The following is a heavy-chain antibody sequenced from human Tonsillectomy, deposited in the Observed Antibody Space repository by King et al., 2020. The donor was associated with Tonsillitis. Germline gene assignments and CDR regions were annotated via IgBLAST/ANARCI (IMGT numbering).Heavy chain of an antibody. D-gene: IGHD5-12*01. CDR3: AKLSTSDILADSERQPNFDY. CDR1: GFTFSSYA. Sequence: VQLVESGGGLVQPGGSLRLSCAASGFTFSSYAMSWVRQAPGKGLEWVSTISGFTGITYYADSVKGRFTISRDNSKDTLFMEMDSLRAEDAALYYCAKLSTSDILADSERQPNFDYWGQGAQVTVSS. CDR2: ISGFTGIT. V-gene: IGHV3-23*04. J-gene: IGHJ4*02.